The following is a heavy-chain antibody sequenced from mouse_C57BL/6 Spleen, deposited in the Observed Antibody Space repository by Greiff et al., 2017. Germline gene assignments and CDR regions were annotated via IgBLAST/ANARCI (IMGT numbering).Heavy chain of an antibody. V-gene: IGHV1-19*01. CDR2: INPYNGGT. CDR3: ARRDSNYRVYFDY. Sequence: VQLKESGPVLVKPGASVKMSCKASGYTFTDYYMNWVKQSHGKSLEWIGVINPYNGGTSYNQKFKGKATLTVDKSSSTAYMELNSLTSEDSAVYYCARRDSNYRVYFDYWGQGTTLTVSS. CDR1: GYTFTDYY. J-gene: IGHJ2*01. D-gene: IGHD2-5*01.